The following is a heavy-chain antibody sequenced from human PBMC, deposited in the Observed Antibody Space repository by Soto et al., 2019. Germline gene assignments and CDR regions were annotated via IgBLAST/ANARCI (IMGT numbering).Heavy chain of an antibody. D-gene: IGHD6-19*01. V-gene: IGHV3-33*01. CDR2: IWYDGSNK. J-gene: IGHJ5*02. CDR1: AFSFSSYG. CDR3: ARDSQGLYNWFDP. Sequence: QVQLVESGGGVVQPGRSLRLSCAASAFSFSSYGMHWVRQAPHKGMEWVAVIWYDGSNKYYADSVKGRFTISRDNSKNTLYLQMNILRAEDTDVYYCARDSQGLYNWFDPWGQGTLVTASS.